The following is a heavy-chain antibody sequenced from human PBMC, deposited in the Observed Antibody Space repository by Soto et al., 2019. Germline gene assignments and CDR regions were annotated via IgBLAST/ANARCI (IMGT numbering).Heavy chain of an antibody. CDR3: AKLSVTSPGRYYFDY. CDR2: ISGSGGTT. Sequence: EVQLLESGVSLVHPGGSLRLSCAASGFTFRSYAMSWVRQAPGKGLEWVSTISGSGGTTYYPDSVKGRFTISRDTPKNTLYLQMNSLRVEDTAVYYCAKLSVTSPGRYYFDYWGQGTLVTVSS. V-gene: IGHV3-23*01. D-gene: IGHD2-15*01. J-gene: IGHJ4*02. CDR1: GFTFRSYA.